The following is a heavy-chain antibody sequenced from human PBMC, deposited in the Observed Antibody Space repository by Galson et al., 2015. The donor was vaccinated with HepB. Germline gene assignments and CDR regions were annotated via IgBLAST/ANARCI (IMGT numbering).Heavy chain of an antibody. CDR2: VYYSGST. J-gene: IGHJ4*02. Sequence: PPGKGLEWIGTVYYSGSTYYNPSLKSRLTISVDPSRNHFSLKLSSATAADTAVYYCARLFAGSFDFWGQGTQVTVSS. V-gene: IGHV4-39*01. CDR3: ARLFAGSFDF. D-gene: IGHD6-13*01.